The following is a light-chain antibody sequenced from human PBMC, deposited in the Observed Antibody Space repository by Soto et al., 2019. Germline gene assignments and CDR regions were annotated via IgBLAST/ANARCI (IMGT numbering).Light chain of an antibody. Sequence: QSVLTQPRSVSGSPGLSVTISCTGTSSDVGGYNYVSWYQQHPGKAPKLMIYDVSKRPSGVPDRFSGSKSGNTASLTISGLQAEDEADYYCCSYAGSYTHVFGTGTKLTVL. CDR3: CSYAGSYTHV. CDR2: DVS. J-gene: IGLJ1*01. CDR1: SSDVGGYNY. V-gene: IGLV2-11*01.